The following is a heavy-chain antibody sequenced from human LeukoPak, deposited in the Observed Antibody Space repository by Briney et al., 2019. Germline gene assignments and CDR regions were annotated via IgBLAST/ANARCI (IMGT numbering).Heavy chain of an antibody. V-gene: IGHV1-46*01. CDR3: ARDSSTVTTPYFDY. CDR1: GYTFTSYY. Sequence: ASVKVSCKASGYTFTSYYMHWVRQAPGQVLEWMGIINPSGGSTSYAQKFQGRITMTRDTSISTAYMELSRLTSDDTAVYYCARDSSTVTTPYFDYWGQGTLVTVSS. J-gene: IGHJ4*02. CDR2: INPSGGST. D-gene: IGHD4-11*01.